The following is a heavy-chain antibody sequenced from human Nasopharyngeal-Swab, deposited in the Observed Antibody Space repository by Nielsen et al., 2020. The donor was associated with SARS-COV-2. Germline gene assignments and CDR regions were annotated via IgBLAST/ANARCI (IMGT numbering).Heavy chain of an antibody. CDR3: ARGLSGIVPAPILGLGPYYYYYYMDV. Sequence: SETLSLTCAVYGGSFSGSYWGWIRQPPGKGPEWIAAINHSGSTNYNPSLKSRVTLSVDTSMNQVSLEVSSVTAADTAVYYCARGLSGIVPAPILGLGPYYYYYYMDVWGKGTTVTVSS. CDR2: INHSGST. J-gene: IGHJ6*03. V-gene: IGHV4-34*01. D-gene: IGHD2-2*01. CDR1: GGSFSGSY.